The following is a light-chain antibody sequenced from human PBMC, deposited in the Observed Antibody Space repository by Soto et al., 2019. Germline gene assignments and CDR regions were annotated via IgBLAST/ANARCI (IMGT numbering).Light chain of an antibody. CDR3: HQYNHWPIT. V-gene: IGKV3-15*01. J-gene: IGKJ5*01. CDR1: ESVTTN. CDR2: GAS. Sequence: EIVLTQSPVIVSLSPGERATLSCRASESVTTNLAWYQQKPGQAPRLLIYGASARATGIPARFSGSGSGTEFTLTISSLQSEDFAVYYCHQYNHWPITFGQGTRLEIK.